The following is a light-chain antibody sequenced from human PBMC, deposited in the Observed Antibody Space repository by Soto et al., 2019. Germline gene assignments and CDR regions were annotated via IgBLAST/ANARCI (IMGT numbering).Light chain of an antibody. CDR1: SSDVGGYKY. CDR2: EVS. Sequence: QSALTQPASVSGSPGQSITISCTGTSSDVGGYKYVSWYQQHPGKAPKLLIFEVSNRPSGVSNRFSGSKSGNTASLTISGLQPEDEADYYCSSYTTSTTVVFGTGTKVTVL. V-gene: IGLV2-14*01. CDR3: SSYTTSTTVV. J-gene: IGLJ1*01.